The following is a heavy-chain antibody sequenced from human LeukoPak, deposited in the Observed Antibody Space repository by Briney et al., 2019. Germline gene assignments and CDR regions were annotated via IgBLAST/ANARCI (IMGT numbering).Heavy chain of an antibody. Sequence: SETLSLTCAVYGGSFSGYYWSWIRQPPGKGLEWIGEINHSGSTNYNPSLKSRVTISVDTSKNQFSLKLSSVTAADTAVYYCARSYSYGSGSYYNVWGQGTLVTVSS. CDR1: GGSFSGYY. CDR3: ARSYSYGSGSYYNV. V-gene: IGHV4-34*01. D-gene: IGHD3-10*01. J-gene: IGHJ4*02. CDR2: INHSGST.